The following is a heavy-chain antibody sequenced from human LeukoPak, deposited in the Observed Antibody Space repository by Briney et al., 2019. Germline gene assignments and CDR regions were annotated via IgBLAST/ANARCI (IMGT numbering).Heavy chain of an antibody. V-gene: IGHV3-23*01. CDR1: GFTFSSYA. CDR2: ISMSDGTT. CDR3: VTGWFGLGWDQ. J-gene: IGHJ4*02. Sequence: GGSLRLSCAASGFTFSSYAMSWVRQAPGKGLEWASGISMSDGTTKYADSVRGRFTISRDDSKNTVFLQMYSLRAEDTAVYYCVTGWFGLGWDQWGQGTLVTVSS. D-gene: IGHD6-19*01.